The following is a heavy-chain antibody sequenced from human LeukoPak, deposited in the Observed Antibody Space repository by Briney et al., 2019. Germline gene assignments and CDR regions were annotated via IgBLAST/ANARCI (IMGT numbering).Heavy chain of an antibody. Sequence: ASVTVSFTASGYTFTSYAMHWVRQAPGQRLEWMGWINAGNGNTKYSQKFQGRVTITRDTSASTAYMELSSLRSEDTAVYYCARDRIGATMIVVVTEPDYWGQGTLVTVSS. CDR1: GYTFTSYA. CDR2: INAGNGNT. D-gene: IGHD3-22*01. J-gene: IGHJ4*02. V-gene: IGHV1-3*01. CDR3: ARDRIGATMIVVVTEPDY.